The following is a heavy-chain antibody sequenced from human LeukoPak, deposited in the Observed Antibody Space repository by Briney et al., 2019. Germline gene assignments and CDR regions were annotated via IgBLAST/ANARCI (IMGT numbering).Heavy chain of an antibody. Sequence: PGGSLRLSCAASGFTFSSYGMHWVRQAPGKGLEWVAYIQNDGSNEQYADSVKGRFSISRDSSKNILYLQMNSLRAEDTAVYYCARGLPPKLERGAPYYYYYMDVWGKGTTVTISS. D-gene: IGHD1-1*01. CDR2: IQNDGSNE. V-gene: IGHV3-30*02. CDR3: ARGLPPKLERGAPYYYYYMDV. J-gene: IGHJ6*03. CDR1: GFTFSSYG.